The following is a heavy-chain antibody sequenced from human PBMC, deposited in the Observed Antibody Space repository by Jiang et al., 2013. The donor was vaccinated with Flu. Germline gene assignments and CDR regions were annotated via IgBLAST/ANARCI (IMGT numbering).Heavy chain of an antibody. Sequence: WVRQAPGQGLEWMGGIIPIFGTANYAQKFQGRVTITADESTSTAYMELSSLRSEDTAVYYCARDVGGGWDYYYYYMDVWGKGTTVTVSS. CDR2: IIPIFGTA. CDR3: ARDVGGGWDYYYYYMDV. D-gene: IGHD6-19*01. J-gene: IGHJ6*03. V-gene: IGHV1-69*01.